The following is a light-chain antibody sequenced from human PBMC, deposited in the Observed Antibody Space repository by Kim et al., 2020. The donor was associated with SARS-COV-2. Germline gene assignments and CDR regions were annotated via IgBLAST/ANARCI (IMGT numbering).Light chain of an antibody. V-gene: IGKV3-15*01. J-gene: IGKJ1*01. CDR2: GAS. CDR1: QSVSSN. Sequence: EIAMTQSPATLSVFPGERATLSCRASQSVSSNLAWYQQKPGQAPRLLIYGASTRATGIPARFSGSGSGTEFTLTINSLQSEDFAVYYCQQYNNYPGTFGQGTKVDIK. CDR3: QQYNNYPGT.